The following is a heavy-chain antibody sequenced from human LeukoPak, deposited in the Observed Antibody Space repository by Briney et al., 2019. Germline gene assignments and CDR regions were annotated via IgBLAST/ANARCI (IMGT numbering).Heavy chain of an antibody. CDR2: IIPILGIA. V-gene: IGHV1-69*04. CDR1: GGTFSSYA. Sequence: ASVKLSCKASGGTFSSYAISWGRQAAGQGLEWMGRIIPILGIANYAQKFQGRLTITADKSTSTAYMELSSLRSEDTAVYYCARDSEMATILGDPGTYYYYGMDVWGQGTTVTVSS. CDR3: ARDSEMATILGDPGTYYYYGMDV. D-gene: IGHD5-24*01. J-gene: IGHJ6*02.